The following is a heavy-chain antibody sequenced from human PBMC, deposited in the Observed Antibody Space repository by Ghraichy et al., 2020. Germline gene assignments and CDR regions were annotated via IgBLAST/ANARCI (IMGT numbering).Heavy chain of an antibody. CDR2: IFYTGST. D-gene: IGHD2-2*01. Sequence: SETLSLTCTVSGGSISGSGYYWGWVRQSPVKGLEWIADIFYTGSTYFNPSFKSRLTISVDTSKNQFSLQLRSVSAADTAVYYCARHGSTSSPLVNWFDPWGQGTLVTVSS. J-gene: IGHJ5*02. CDR1: GGSISGSGYY. CDR3: ARHGSTSSPLVNWFDP. V-gene: IGHV4-39*01.